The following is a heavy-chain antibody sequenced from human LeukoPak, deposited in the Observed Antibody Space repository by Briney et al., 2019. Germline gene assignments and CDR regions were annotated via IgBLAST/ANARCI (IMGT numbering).Heavy chain of an antibody. CDR1: GFTFRSYV. J-gene: IGHJ5*02. CDR2: IGAGGTFT. V-gene: IGHV3-23*01. D-gene: IGHD3-9*01. Sequence: AGSLRLSCTASGFTFRSYVMNWVRQAPGKELEWVSGIGAGGTFTYYADSVKGRFTISRDNSKNTLYLQMNGLRAEDTAVYYCAKDNSPYDILTATPPYNWFDPWGQGTLVTVSS. CDR3: AKDNSPYDILTATPPYNWFDP.